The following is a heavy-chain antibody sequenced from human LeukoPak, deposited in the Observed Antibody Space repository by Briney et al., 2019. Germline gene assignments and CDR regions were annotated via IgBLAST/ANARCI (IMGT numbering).Heavy chain of an antibody. CDR1: GGSISSSSYY. D-gene: IGHD3-3*01. Sequence: SETLSLTCTVSGGSISSSSYYWGWIRQPPGKGLEWIGSIYYSGSTYYNPSLKSRVTISVDTSKNQFSLKLSSVTAADTAVYYCESHRVIMAPFDYWGQGTLVTVSS. J-gene: IGHJ4*02. V-gene: IGHV4-39*01. CDR2: IYYSGST. CDR3: ESHRVIMAPFDY.